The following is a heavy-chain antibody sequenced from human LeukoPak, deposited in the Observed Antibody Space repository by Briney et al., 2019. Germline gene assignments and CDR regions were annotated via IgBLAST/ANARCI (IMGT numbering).Heavy chain of an antibody. CDR2: INTKTGNP. CDR1: EYTFTGHA. V-gene: IGHV7-4-1*02. Sequence: GASVKVSCKASEYTFTGHAMNWVRQAPGQGPEWMGYINTKTGNPTYAQGFTGRFVFSLDTSVSTAYLQISSLKPEDTGVYYCAKGGWVAVTGMDSWGQGTLVTVSS. D-gene: IGHD6-19*01. J-gene: IGHJ4*02. CDR3: AKGGWVAVTGMDS.